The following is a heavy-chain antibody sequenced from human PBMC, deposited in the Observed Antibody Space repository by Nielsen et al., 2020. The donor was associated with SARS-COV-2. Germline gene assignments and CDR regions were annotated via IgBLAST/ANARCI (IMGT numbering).Heavy chain of an antibody. CDR2: ITNVLDTT. J-gene: IGHJ4*02. Sequence: SVKVSCKASGGTFSSYAISWVRQAPGQGLEWMGGITNVLDTTNYAQKFQGRVTIRVDKSTNTAYLEMSSLRSEDTAVYYCAGEYTGSSLDYWGQGTLVTVSS. D-gene: IGHD1-26*01. CDR3: AGEYTGSSLDY. V-gene: IGHV1-69*10. CDR1: GGTFSSYA.